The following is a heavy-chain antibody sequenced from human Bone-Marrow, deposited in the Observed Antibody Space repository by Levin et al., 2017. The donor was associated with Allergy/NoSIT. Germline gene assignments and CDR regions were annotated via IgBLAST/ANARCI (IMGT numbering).Heavy chain of an antibody. CDR2: INPSDGVT. D-gene: IGHD5/OR15-5a*01. J-gene: IGHJ4*02. CDR1: GYIFTSFK. CDR3: AKDGGVYNFAQ. V-gene: IGHV1-46*01. Sequence: GESLKISCKASGYIFTSFKMHRVRQAPGQGLEWMAIINPSDGVTRYAQKFQGRVTVTRDTSASTVDMELSSLRADDTAVYYCAKDGGVYNFAQWGQGTLVTVSS.